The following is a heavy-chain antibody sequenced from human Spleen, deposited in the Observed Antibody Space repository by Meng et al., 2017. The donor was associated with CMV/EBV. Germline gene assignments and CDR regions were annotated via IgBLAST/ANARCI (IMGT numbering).Heavy chain of an antibody. V-gene: IGHV1-18*01. Sequence: ASVKVSCKASGYTFTTYGISWVRQAPGQGLEWTGWISTYNGDTSYAQKLQDRVTMTTDTSTSTAYIELRSLRSDDTAVYYCARDEGTPISGAIWSYNSMDVWGQGTTVTVSS. CDR1: GYTFTTYG. J-gene: IGHJ6*02. CDR3: ARDEGTPISGAIWSYNSMDV. D-gene: IGHD2-2*02. CDR2: ISTYNGDT.